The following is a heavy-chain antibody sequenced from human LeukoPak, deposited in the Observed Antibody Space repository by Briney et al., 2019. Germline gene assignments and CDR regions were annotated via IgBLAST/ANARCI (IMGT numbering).Heavy chain of an antibody. D-gene: IGHD1-26*01. Sequence: GGSLRLSCAASGFTFSSYAMSWVRQAPGRGLEWVSAISGSGGSTYYADSVKGRFTISRDNSKNTLYLQMNSLRAEDTAVYYCAKDKWELLPRGCDYWGQGTLVTVSS. CDR1: GFTFSSYA. J-gene: IGHJ4*02. V-gene: IGHV3-23*01. CDR2: ISGSGGST. CDR3: AKDKWELLPRGCDY.